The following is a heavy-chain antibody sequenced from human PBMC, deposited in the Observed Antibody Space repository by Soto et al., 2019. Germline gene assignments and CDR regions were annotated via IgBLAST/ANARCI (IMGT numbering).Heavy chain of an antibody. Sequence: QITLEESGPTLVKPTQTLTLTCTFSGFSLNERAVGVGWIRQPTGKALEGLAFTYWDADNHYSPSLKNRLTITNDTSKNQVVLTTTDTGPADTATYYCAHGSGGLFDYWGPGTQVTVPS. V-gene: IGHV2-5*02. CDR2: TYWDADN. J-gene: IGHJ4*02. CDR1: GFSLNERAVG. D-gene: IGHD5-12*01. CDR3: AHGSGGLFDY.